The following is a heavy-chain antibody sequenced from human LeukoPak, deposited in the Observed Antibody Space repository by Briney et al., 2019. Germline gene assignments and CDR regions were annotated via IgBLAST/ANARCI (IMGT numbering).Heavy chain of an antibody. V-gene: IGHV3-30-3*01. Sequence: GGSLRLSCAASGFTFSSYAMHWVRQAPGKGLEWVAVISYDGSNKYYADSVKGRFTISRDNSKSTLYLQMNSLRAEDTAVYYCARDLDNYYDSSGSPWGQGTLVTVSS. J-gene: IGHJ5*02. D-gene: IGHD3-22*01. CDR2: ISYDGSNK. CDR3: ARDLDNYYDSSGSP. CDR1: GFTFSSYA.